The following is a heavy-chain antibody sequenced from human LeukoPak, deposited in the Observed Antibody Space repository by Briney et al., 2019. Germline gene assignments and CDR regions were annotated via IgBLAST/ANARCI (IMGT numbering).Heavy chain of an antibody. CDR3: AAGARADYFDY. V-gene: IGHV3-7*01. CDR2: IKQDGSEK. CDR1: GFTFSNSA. J-gene: IGHJ4*02. Sequence: GGSLRLSCAASGFTFSNSAMNWVRQAPGKGLEWVANIKQDGSEKYYVDSVKGRFTISRDNAKNSLYLQMNSLRAEDTAVYYCAAGARADYFDYWGQGTLVTVSS. D-gene: IGHD1-26*01.